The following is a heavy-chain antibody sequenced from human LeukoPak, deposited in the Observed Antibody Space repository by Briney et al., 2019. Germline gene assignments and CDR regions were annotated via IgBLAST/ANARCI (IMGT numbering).Heavy chain of an antibody. CDR3: AKEKAPTYYYGSGSYPEYFQH. D-gene: IGHD3-10*01. J-gene: IGHJ1*01. Sequence: GGSLRLSCAASGFTFSSYGMHWVRQAPGKGLEWVAFIRYDGSNKYYADSVKGRFTISRDNSKNTLFLQMNSLRAEDTAVYYCAKEKAPTYYYGSGSYPEYFQHWGQGTLVTVSS. CDR1: GFTFSSYG. CDR2: IRYDGSNK. V-gene: IGHV3-30*02.